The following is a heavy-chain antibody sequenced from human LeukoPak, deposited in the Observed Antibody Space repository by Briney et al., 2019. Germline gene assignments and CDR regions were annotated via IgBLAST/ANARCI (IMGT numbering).Heavy chain of an antibody. CDR1: GDSINSYY. J-gene: IGHJ4*02. Sequence: SETLSLTCTVSGDSINSYYWTWIRQAPGKGLEWIGYIYYTGSTNYSPSLKSRVSISIDPSKNQFSLKLTSVTAADTAVYYCARAFLVGYSPEEYFFDYWGQGTLVTVSS. V-gene: IGHV4-59*01. CDR3: ARAFLVGYSPEEYFFDY. D-gene: IGHD2-15*01. CDR2: IYYTGST.